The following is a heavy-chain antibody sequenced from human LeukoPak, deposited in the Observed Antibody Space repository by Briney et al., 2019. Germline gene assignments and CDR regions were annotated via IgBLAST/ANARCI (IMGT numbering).Heavy chain of an antibody. Sequence: GGSLRLSCAASGFTFSSYGMHWVRQAPGKWLEWVAFIRYDGSNKYYADSVKGRFTISRDNSKNTLYLQMNSLRAEDTAVYYFAKVPHASVDHWGQGTLVTVSS. CDR2: IRYDGSNK. V-gene: IGHV3-30*02. CDR3: AKVPHASVDH. CDR1: GFTFSSYG. J-gene: IGHJ4*02.